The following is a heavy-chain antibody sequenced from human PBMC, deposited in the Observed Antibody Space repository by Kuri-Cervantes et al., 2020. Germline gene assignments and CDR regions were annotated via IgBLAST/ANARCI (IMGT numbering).Heavy chain of an antibody. CDR2: ISWNSGSI. V-gene: IGHV3-9*01. D-gene: IGHD3-9*01. Sequence: GGSLRLSCAASGLTFDDYAMHWVRQAPGKGLEWVSGISWNSGSIGYADSVKGRFTISRDNAKNSLYLQMNSLRAEDTAVYYCARGGCLDILTGLRGTDAFDIWGQGTMVTVSS. CDR1: GLTFDDYA. J-gene: IGHJ3*02. CDR3: ARGGCLDILTGLRGTDAFDI.